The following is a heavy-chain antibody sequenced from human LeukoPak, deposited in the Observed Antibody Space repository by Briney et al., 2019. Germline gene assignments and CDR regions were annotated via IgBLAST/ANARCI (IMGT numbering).Heavy chain of an antibody. D-gene: IGHD3-22*01. CDR2: IYYSGST. V-gene: IGHV4-39*01. Sequence: TSSETLSLTCTVSGGSISSSSYYWGWIRQPPGKGLDWIGSIYYSGSTYYNPSLKSRFTISVDTSKNQFSLKLSPVTAADTAVYYCVNYYDSSDYQQPNHFDYWGQGTLVTVSS. CDR1: GGSISSSSYY. CDR3: VNYYDSSDYQQPNHFDY. J-gene: IGHJ4*02.